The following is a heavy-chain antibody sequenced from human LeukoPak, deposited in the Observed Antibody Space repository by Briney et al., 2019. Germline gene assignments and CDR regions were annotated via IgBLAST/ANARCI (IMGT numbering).Heavy chain of an antibody. Sequence: GRSLRLSCAASGFTFSNFAMHWVRQAPGKGLEWVAVISYDGDNEYYADSVKGQFTISRDNSKDRLYLQMNSLRPEDTAMYYCARVRGGRSWYFYGMDVWGRGTTVTVSS. CDR1: GFTFSNFA. CDR2: ISYDGDNE. CDR3: ARVRGGRSWYFYGMDV. D-gene: IGHD3-16*01. V-gene: IGHV3-30-3*01. J-gene: IGHJ6*02.